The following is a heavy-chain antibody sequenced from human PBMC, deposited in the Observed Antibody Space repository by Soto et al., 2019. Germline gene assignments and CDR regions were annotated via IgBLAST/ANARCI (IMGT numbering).Heavy chain of an antibody. CDR1: GFSFSSYW. V-gene: IGHV3-7*03. D-gene: IGHD3-10*01. CDR2: MNQGGSEI. J-gene: IGHJ4*02. CDR3: ARGSTDSYPGSRIFDF. Sequence: LRLSCGASGFSFSSYWMSWVRQAPGKGLEWVANMNQGGSEINYVDSVRGRFTISRDNAKKTLYLQMNSLRVEDSALYYCARGSTDSYPGSRIFDFWGRGTLVTVSS.